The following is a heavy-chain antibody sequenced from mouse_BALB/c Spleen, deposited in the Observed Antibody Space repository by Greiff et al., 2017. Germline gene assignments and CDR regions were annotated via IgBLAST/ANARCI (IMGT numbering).Heavy chain of an antibody. V-gene: IGHV5-6-5*01. CDR1: GFTFSSYA. Sequence: EVMLVESGGGLVKPGGSLKLSCAASGFTFSSYAMSWVRQTPEKRLEWVASISSGGSTYYPDSVKGRFTISRDNARNILYLQMSSLRSEDTAMYYCAREGALFDCWGQGTTLTVSS. J-gene: IGHJ2*01. CDR2: ISSGGST. CDR3: AREGALFDC.